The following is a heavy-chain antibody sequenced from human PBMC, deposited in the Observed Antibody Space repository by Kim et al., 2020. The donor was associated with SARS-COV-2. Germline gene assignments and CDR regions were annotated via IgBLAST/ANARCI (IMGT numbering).Heavy chain of an antibody. J-gene: IGHJ6*02. V-gene: IGHV1-69*04. CDR1: GGTFSSYT. D-gene: IGHD6-13*01. CDR3: AREDSWNYYYYGMDV. Sequence: SVKVSCKASGGTFSSYTISWVRQAPGQGLEWMGRIIPILGIANYAQKFQGRVTITADKSTSTAYMELSSLRSEDTAVYYCAREDSWNYYYYGMDVWGQGTTVTVSS. CDR2: IIPILGIA.